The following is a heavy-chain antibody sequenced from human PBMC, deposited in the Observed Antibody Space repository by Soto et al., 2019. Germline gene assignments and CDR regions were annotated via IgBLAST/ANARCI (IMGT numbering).Heavy chain of an antibody. V-gene: IGHV3-21*01. J-gene: IGHJ3*01. CDR3: ARSPVGDAFNV. CDR1: GFTFSSYS. CDR2: ISSGSDYI. Sequence: EVQLVESGGGLVKPGGSLRLSCAASGFTFSSYSMNWVRQAPGKGLEWVSSISSGSDYIFYADSVKGRFTISRDNAKNLLFLQMNSLTAEDTAVYYGARSPVGDAFNVWGQGTVVTVSS.